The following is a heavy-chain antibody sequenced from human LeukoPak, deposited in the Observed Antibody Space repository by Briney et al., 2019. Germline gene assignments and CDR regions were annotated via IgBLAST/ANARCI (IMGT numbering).Heavy chain of an antibody. CDR3: ARDTYDSSGHYFDY. J-gene: IGHJ4*02. Sequence: SETLSLTCTVSGGSISSYYWSWIRQPPGKGLEWLGYIYYSGSTNYNTSLKSRVTISVDTSKNQFSLKLSSVTAADTAVYYCARDTYDSSGHYFDYWGQGTLVTVSS. CDR1: GGSISSYY. CDR2: IYYSGST. D-gene: IGHD3-22*01. V-gene: IGHV4-59*01.